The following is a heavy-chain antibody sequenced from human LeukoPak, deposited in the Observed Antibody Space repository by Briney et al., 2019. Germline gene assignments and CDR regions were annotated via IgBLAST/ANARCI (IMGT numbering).Heavy chain of an antibody. D-gene: IGHD2-2*01. CDR2: IAGSGFDT. CDR1: GFTYLTYS. Sequence: GGSLRLSCAASGFTYLTYSMTWVRQAPGKGLEWVATIAGSGFDTYYADSVKGRFTISRDNSENTVYLQMNSLRVEDTAVYYCARGGRVYQTDYWGQGTLVCVSS. CDR3: ARGGRVYQTDY. J-gene: IGHJ4*02. V-gene: IGHV3-23*01.